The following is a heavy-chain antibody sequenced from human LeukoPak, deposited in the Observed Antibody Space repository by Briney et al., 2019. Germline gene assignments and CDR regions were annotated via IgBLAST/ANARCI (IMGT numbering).Heavy chain of an antibody. CDR3: AKDPGEPTPDYYYYYMDV. V-gene: IGHV3-23*01. D-gene: IGHD1-14*01. CDR1: GFTFSRYA. J-gene: IGHJ6*03. CDR2: ISGSDGNT. Sequence: GGSLRLSCVASGFTFSRYAMSWVRQAPGKGLEWVSAISGSDGNTYYADSLKGRFTISRDNSRNTLYLQMNSLRAEDTAVYYCAKDPGEPTPDYYYYYMDVWGKGTTVTVSS.